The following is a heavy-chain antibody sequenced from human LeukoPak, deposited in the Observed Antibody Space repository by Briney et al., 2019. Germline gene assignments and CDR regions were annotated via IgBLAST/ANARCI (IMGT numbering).Heavy chain of an antibody. Sequence: ASAKNSCKVSGYTLTELSMHWVRQAPGKELEWMGGFDPEDGETIYAQKFQGRVTMTEDTSTDTAYMKLSSLRSEDTAVYYCATYPLGYCTNGVCPRGAFDIWGQGTMVTVSS. D-gene: IGHD2-8*01. CDR3: ATYPLGYCTNGVCPRGAFDI. J-gene: IGHJ3*02. CDR1: GYTLTELS. V-gene: IGHV1-24*01. CDR2: FDPEDGET.